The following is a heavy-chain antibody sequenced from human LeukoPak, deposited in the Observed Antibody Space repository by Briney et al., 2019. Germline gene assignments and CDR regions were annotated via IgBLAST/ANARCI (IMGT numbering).Heavy chain of an antibody. CDR1: GGTFSSYA. CDR3: ARDYYGSGSYYTVGY. Sequence: ASVKVSCKASGGTFSSYAISWVRQAPGQGLEWMGGIIPNSGGTNYAQKFQGRVTMTRDTSISTAYMELSRLRSDDTAVYYCARDYYGSGSYYTVGYWGQGTLVTVSS. CDR2: IIPNSGGT. J-gene: IGHJ4*02. D-gene: IGHD3-10*01. V-gene: IGHV1-2*02.